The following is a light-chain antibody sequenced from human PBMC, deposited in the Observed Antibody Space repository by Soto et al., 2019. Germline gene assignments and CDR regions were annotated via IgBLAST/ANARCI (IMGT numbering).Light chain of an antibody. CDR1: SSNIGDGYD. CDR3: QSYDSSLSGYV. Sequence: QCVRTRGPAGAWGPGRRGTSSRTGGSSNIGDGYDVHWYQQLPGTAPKLLIYGNSNRPSGVPDRFSGSKSGTSASLAITGLQAEDEADYSCQSYDSSLSGYVFGTGTKVTVL. V-gene: IGLV1-40*01. J-gene: IGLJ1*01. CDR2: GNS.